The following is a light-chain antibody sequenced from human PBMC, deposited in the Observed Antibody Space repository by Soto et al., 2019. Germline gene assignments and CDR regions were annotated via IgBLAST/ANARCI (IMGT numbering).Light chain of an antibody. J-gene: IGKJ4*01. Sequence: DIQMTQSPSSLSASVGDRVTITCQASQGISKFLNWYQQKPGKAPKLLIFDASDLETGVPSRFSGHRSGTDFSFTISSLQPEDIATYYCQQYDNYHLTLGGGTKVDIK. CDR2: DAS. CDR3: QQYDNYHLT. V-gene: IGKV1-33*01. CDR1: QGISKF.